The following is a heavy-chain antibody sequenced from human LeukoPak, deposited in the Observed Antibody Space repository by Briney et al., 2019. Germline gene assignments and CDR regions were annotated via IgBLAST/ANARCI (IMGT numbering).Heavy chain of an antibody. D-gene: IGHD3-3*01. CDR2: IYTSGST. CDR3: ARECITIFGVVIDY. Sequence: PSQTLSLTCTVSGGSISSGSYYWSWIRQPAGKGLEWIGRIYTSGSTNYNPSLKSRVTISVDTSKNQFSLKLSSVTAADTAVYYCARECITIFGVVIDYWGQGTLVTVSS. V-gene: IGHV4-61*02. CDR1: GGSISSGSYY. J-gene: IGHJ4*02.